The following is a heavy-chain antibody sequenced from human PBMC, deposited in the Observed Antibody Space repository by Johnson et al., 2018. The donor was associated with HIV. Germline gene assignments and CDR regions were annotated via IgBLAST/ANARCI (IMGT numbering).Heavy chain of an antibody. CDR2: IWYDVTNK. CDR3: AKDLYSSSWTNDAFEI. CDR1: GFTFSSYG. Sequence: QVQLVESGGGVVQPGRSLRLSCAASGFTFSSYGMHWVRQAPGKGLEWVAVIWYDVTNKYYTDSVKGRFTISRDNSKNTLFLHMNSLRAEDTTVYHCAKDLYSSSWTNDAFEIWGQGTMVTVSS. V-gene: IGHV3-33*06. D-gene: IGHD6-13*01. J-gene: IGHJ3*02.